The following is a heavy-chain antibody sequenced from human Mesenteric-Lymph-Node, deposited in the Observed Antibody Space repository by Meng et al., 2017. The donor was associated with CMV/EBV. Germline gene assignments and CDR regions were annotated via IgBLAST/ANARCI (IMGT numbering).Heavy chain of an antibody. J-gene: IGHJ6*02. CDR1: GFTFSTYS. D-gene: IGHD6-19*01. CDR2: IISSSSVI. Sequence: LSLTCAASGFTFSTYSMNWVRQAPGKGLEWVSYIISSSSVIYYADSVKGRFTISRDNAKNSLYLQMNSLRAEDTAVYYCARGGPSSGRYVDYYYGVDVWGQGTTVTVSS. V-gene: IGHV3-48*04. CDR3: ARGGPSSGRYVDYYYGVDV.